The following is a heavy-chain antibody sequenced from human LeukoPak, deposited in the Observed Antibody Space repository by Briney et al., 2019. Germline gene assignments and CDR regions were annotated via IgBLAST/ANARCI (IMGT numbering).Heavy chain of an antibody. CDR2: ISGSGGST. D-gene: IGHD6-13*01. Sequence: GGSLRLSCAASGFTFSTYAMSWVRQAPGKGLEWVSAISGSGGSTYYADSVKGRFTISRDNSKNTLYLQMSSLRAEDTSIYFCAKALEQETVIALDSWGQGTLVTVSS. CDR1: GFTFSTYA. V-gene: IGHV3-23*01. J-gene: IGHJ4*02. CDR3: AKALEQETVIALDS.